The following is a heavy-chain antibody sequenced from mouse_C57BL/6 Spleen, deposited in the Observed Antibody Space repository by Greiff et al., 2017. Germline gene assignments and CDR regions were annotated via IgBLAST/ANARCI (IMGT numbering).Heavy chain of an antibody. D-gene: IGHD2-1*01. Sequence: VQLKESGPELVKPGASVKISCKASGCSFTDYNMNWVKQSNGKSLEWIGVINPNYGTTSYNQKFKGKATLTVDQSSSTAYMQLNSLTSEDSAVYYCARHYGNSYYFDYWGQGTTLTVSS. CDR2: INPNYGTT. V-gene: IGHV1-39*01. J-gene: IGHJ2*01. CDR1: GCSFTDYN. CDR3: ARHYGNSYYFDY.